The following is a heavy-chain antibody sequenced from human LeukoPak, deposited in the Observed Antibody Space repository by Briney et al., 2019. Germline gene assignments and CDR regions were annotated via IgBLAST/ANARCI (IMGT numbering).Heavy chain of an antibody. CDR1: GGSISSSSYY. J-gene: IGHJ5*02. CDR3: ARRAYSSSPFDP. CDR2: IYYSGST. D-gene: IGHD2-2*01. V-gene: IGHV4-39*01. Sequence: SETLSLTCTVSGGSISSSSYYWGWIRRPPGKGLEWIGSIYYSGSTYYNPSLKSRVTISVDTSKNQFSLKLSSVTAADTAVYYCARRAYSSSPFDPWGQGTLVTVSS.